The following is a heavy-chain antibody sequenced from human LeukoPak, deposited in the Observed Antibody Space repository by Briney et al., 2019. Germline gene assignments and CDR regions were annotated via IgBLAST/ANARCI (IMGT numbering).Heavy chain of an antibody. D-gene: IGHD6-13*01. CDR1: GGSTSSYY. CDR2: IYTSGST. Sequence: SETLSLTCTVSGGSTSSYYWSWIRQPAGKGLEWIGRIYTSGSTNYNPSLKSRVTMSVDTSKNQFSLKLSSVTAADTAVYYCARDQASYRIAAAGYFDYWGQGTLVTVSS. J-gene: IGHJ4*02. V-gene: IGHV4-4*07. CDR3: ARDQASYRIAAAGYFDY.